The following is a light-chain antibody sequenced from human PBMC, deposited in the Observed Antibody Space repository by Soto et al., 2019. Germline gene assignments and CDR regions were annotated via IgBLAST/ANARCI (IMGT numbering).Light chain of an antibody. CDR2: GAS. J-gene: IGKJ1*01. V-gene: IGKV3-20*01. CDR3: QQYVSSPRN. Sequence: ENVVTQSPGTLSLSRGESANLACRASQIVYNGYLAWYQQNPGQPPRLLIFGASTRASGVPDRFSGSEAGTDFALTINRLQPEAFAVYYCQQYVSSPRNFGHGNRVQSK. CDR1: QIVYNGY.